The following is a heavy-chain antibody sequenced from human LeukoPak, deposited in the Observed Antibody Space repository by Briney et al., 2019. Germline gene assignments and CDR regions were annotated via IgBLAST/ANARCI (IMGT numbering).Heavy chain of an antibody. D-gene: IGHD2-2*01. V-gene: IGHV4-59*11. CDR3: ARSPADCSSTSCWAFDI. CDR2: IYYSGST. Sequence: SETLSLTCTVSGGSISSHYWSWIRQPPGKGLEWIGYIYYSGSTNYNPSLESRVTISVDTSKNQFSLKLSSVTAADTAVYYCARSPADCSSTSCWAFDIWGQGTMVTVSS. CDR1: GGSISSHY. J-gene: IGHJ3*02.